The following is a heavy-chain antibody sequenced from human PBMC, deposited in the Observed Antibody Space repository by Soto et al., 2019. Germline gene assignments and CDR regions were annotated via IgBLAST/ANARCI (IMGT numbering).Heavy chain of an antibody. Sequence: SETLSLTCAVSGGSISSGGYSWSWIRQPPGKGLEWIGYIYHSGGTYYNPSLKSRVTISVDRSKNQFSLKLSSVTAADTAVYYCARAMTTVTTLDYWGQGTLVTVSS. CDR2: IYHSGGT. J-gene: IGHJ4*02. CDR3: ARAMTTVTTLDY. CDR1: GGSISSGGYS. V-gene: IGHV4-30-2*01. D-gene: IGHD4-17*01.